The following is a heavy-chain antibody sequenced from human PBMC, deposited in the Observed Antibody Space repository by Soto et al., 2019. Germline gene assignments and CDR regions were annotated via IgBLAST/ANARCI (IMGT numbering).Heavy chain of an antibody. J-gene: IGHJ6*03. CDR3: ARGWFGPDV. CDR2: IDKVGTDS. Sequence: EVQLVESGGGLVQPGGSLSLSCAASDFTFSGRSVHWVRQAPGKGLVWVSGIDKVGTDSTYADSVKGRFTSSRDNAKNTVYLQMNSLRVEDTAVYYCARGWFGPDVWGKGTTVTVSS. D-gene: IGHD3-10*01. V-gene: IGHV3-74*01. CDR1: DFTFSGRS.